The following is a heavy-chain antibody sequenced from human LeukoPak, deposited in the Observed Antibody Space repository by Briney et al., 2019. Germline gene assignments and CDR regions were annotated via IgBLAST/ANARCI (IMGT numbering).Heavy chain of an antibody. Sequence: SQTLSLTCTVSGGPISSGSYYWSWIRQPAGKGLEWIGRIYTTGSTNYNPSLKSRVTISVDTSKNQFSLKLSSVTAADTAVYYCARGGYSYGYFDYWGQGTLVTVSS. CDR2: IYTTGST. D-gene: IGHD5-18*01. V-gene: IGHV4-61*02. CDR1: GGPISSGSYY. CDR3: ARGGYSYGYFDY. J-gene: IGHJ4*02.